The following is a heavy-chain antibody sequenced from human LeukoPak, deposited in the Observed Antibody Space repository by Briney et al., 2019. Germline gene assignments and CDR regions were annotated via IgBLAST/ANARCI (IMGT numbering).Heavy chain of an antibody. D-gene: IGHD3-3*01. CDR1: VFTFSSNW. V-gene: IGHV3-7*01. CDR3: ARDVKTYYDFWSGAPVDY. CDR2: IKQDGSEK. J-gene: IGHJ4*02. Sequence: PGGSLRLSCAAPVFTFSSNWMSWVRQAPGQGLEWVANIKQDGSEKYYVDSVKGRFTISRDNAKNSLYLQMNSLRAEDTAVYYCARDVKTYYDFWSGAPVDYWGQGTLVTVSS.